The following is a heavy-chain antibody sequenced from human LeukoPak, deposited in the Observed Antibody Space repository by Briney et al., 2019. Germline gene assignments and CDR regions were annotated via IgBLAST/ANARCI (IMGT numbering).Heavy chain of an antibody. V-gene: IGHV1-69*13. D-gene: IGHD2-15*01. J-gene: IGHJ6*02. CDR2: IIPIFGTA. Sequence: SVKVSCKASGGTFSSYAISWVRQAPGQGLEWMGGIIPIFGTANYAQKFQGRVTITADESTSTAYMELSSLRSEDTAVYYCARGYRSGGSCYSAIGYYYYGMDVWGQGTTVTVSS. CDR3: ARGYRSGGSCYSAIGYYYYGMDV. CDR1: GGTFSSYA.